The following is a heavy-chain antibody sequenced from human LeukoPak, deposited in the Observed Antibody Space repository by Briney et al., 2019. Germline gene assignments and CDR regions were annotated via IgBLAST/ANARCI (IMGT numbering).Heavy chain of an antibody. J-gene: IGHJ4*02. CDR1: GGSISSYY. CDR3: ARETRDYYGSGSYYTSYYFDY. V-gene: IGHV4-4*07. D-gene: IGHD3-10*01. CDR2: IYTSGST. Sequence: SETLSLTCTVSGGSISSYYWSWIRQPAGKGLEWIGRIYTSGSTNYNPSLKSRVTISVDTSKNQFSLKLSSVTAADTAVYYCARETRDYYGSGSYYTSYYFDYWGQGTLVTVSS.